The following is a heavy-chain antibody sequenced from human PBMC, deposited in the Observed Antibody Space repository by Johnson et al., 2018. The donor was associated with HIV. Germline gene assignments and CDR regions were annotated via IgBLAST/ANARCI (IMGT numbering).Heavy chain of an antibody. D-gene: IGHD1-7*01. J-gene: IGHJ3*01. CDR1: GLTFSNAW. V-gene: IGHV3-15*01. CDR2: IKSKSDGGTT. CDR3: RSHGTTDDAFDF. Sequence: VQLVESGGGLVKPGGSLRLSCAASGLTFSNAWMSWVRQGPGKGLEWVGRIKSKSDGGTTKYAASVTGRFTISRDDSKSIAYLQMNSLKIEDTAMYYCRSHGTTDDAFDFWGQGTMVTVSS.